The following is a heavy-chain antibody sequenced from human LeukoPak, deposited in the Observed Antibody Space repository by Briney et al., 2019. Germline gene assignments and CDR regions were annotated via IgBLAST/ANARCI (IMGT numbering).Heavy chain of an antibody. V-gene: IGHV4-59*01. J-gene: IGHJ3*01. CDR1: GGSISTYY. D-gene: IGHD1-7*01. CDR3: ARSTRNYDAFDL. Sequence: PSETLSLTCSISGGSISTYYWTWIRQPPGKGLEWIGYIYFSGNTAYRSSLRSRVAISVDTSKNQFSLKLTSVTAADTAIYYCARSTRNYDAFDLGGKGTLVAVFS. CDR2: IYFSGNT.